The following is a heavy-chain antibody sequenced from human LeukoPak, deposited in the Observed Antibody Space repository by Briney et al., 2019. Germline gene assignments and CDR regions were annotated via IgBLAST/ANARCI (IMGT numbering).Heavy chain of an antibody. CDR1: GGSISSGDYY. Sequence: PSETLSLTCTVSGGSISSGDYYWSWIRQPPGKGLEWIGYIYYSGSTYYNPSLKSRVTISVDTSKNQFSLKLSSVTAADTAVYYCARVGLAAAVDYWGQGTLVTVSS. D-gene: IGHD6-13*01. V-gene: IGHV4-30-4*01. CDR2: IYYSGST. CDR3: ARVGLAAAVDY. J-gene: IGHJ4*02.